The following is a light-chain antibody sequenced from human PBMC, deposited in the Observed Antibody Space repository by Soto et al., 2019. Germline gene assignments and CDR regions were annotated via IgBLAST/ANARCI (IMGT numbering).Light chain of an antibody. CDR3: CSYAGTRGVV. CDR2: VDS. Sequence: QSALTQPASVSGSPGQSITISCTGTTSDVGRYDLVSWYQHHPGKAPKLLIFVDSERPSGVSNRFSGSKSGNTASLTISGLQAEDEADYYCCSYAGTRGVVFGGGTKLTVL. J-gene: IGLJ3*02. V-gene: IGLV2-23*01. CDR1: TSDVGRYDL.